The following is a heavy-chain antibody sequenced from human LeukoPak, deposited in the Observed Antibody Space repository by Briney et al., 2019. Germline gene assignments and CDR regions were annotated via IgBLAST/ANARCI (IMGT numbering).Heavy chain of an antibody. CDR2: ISGDNDKK. CDR3: ARDTSYGSSTSCYGGGYMDV. J-gene: IGHJ6*03. Sequence: ASVKVSCKASSYNISSFGFSWVRQAPGQGLEWMGWISGDNDKKNYAQKVQDRVTMTTDTSTSTVYMELRSLRSDDTAVYYCARDTSYGSSTSCYGGGYMDVWGKGTTVSVSS. CDR1: SYNISSFG. V-gene: IGHV1-18*01. D-gene: IGHD2-2*01.